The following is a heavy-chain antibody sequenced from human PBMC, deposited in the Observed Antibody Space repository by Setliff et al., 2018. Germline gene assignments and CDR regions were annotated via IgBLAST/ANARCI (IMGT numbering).Heavy chain of an antibody. CDR1: GRLSNNFA. V-gene: IGHV1-69*13. Sequence: GASVKVSCKAPGRLSNNFAFSWVRQAPGQGLEWMGRLIPIFNTPNYAQKFQDRITLSADESTGTAYMELTSLTFGDTAIYYCARDIGVTIAGATFRGFDTWGQGTQVTVSS. J-gene: IGHJ4*02. CDR2: LIPIFNTP. CDR3: ARDIGVTIAGATFRGFDT. D-gene: IGHD1-26*01.